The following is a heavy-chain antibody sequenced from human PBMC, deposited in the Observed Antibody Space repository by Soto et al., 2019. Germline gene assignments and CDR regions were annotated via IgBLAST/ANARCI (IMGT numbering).Heavy chain of an antibody. Sequence: EVQLVETGGGLIQPGGSLRLSCAVSGFTVSTNYMSWVRQAPGKGLEWVSALYSGGSTYYADSVKGRFTISRDNSKNTLHLQMNSLRAEDTALYYCARHRDALSSQFDYWGQGTLVTVSS. J-gene: IGHJ4*02. D-gene: IGHD2-15*01. CDR3: ARHRDALSSQFDY. CDR2: LYSGGST. V-gene: IGHV3-53*02. CDR1: GFTVSTNY.